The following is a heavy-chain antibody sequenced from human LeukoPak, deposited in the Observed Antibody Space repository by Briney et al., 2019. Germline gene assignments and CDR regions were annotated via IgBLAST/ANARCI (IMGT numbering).Heavy chain of an antibody. D-gene: IGHD6-13*01. CDR3: AKTRPLDSSSWSHGDY. V-gene: IGHV3-23*01. J-gene: IGHJ4*02. CDR2: ISGSGDST. Sequence: GGSLRLSCAASGFTFSSYAMSWVRQAPGKGLEWVSAISGSGDSTYYGASVKGRFTISRDNSKHTLYLQMNSLRAEDTAVYYCAKTRPLDSSSWSHGDYWGQGTLVTVSS. CDR1: GFTFSSYA.